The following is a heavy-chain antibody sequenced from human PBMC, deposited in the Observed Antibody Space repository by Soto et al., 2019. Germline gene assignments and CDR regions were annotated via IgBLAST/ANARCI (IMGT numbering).Heavy chain of an antibody. Sequence: PRLSCAASGFTFSSYSMNCVRQAPGQGLEWVSSNSSSSSYIYYADSVNGRSTISRYNAKNSLYLQMNSLRAEVTAVYYCARDRDQRSGRDYWGQGTLVTVSS. CDR1: GFTFSSYS. V-gene: IGHV3-21*01. J-gene: IGHJ4*02. CDR3: ARDRDQRSGRDY. D-gene: IGHD5-12*01. CDR2: NSSSSSYI.